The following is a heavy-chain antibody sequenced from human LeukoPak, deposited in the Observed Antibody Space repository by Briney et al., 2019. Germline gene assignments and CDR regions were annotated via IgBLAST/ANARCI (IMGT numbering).Heavy chain of an antibody. D-gene: IGHD3-3*01. CDR2: IIPIFGTA. J-gene: IGHJ3*02. Sequence: ASVKVSCKASVGTLRSYAISWVRQAPGQGLEWMGGIIPIFGTANYAQKFQGRVTITTDESTSTAYMELSSLRSEDTAVYYCARERIFGVVIHAFDIWAKGQWSPSLQ. CDR1: VGTLRSYA. CDR3: ARERIFGVVIHAFDI. V-gene: IGHV1-69*05.